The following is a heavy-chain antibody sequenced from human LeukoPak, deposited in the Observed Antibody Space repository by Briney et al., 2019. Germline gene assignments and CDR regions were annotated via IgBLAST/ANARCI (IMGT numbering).Heavy chain of an antibody. J-gene: IGHJ6*03. CDR3: ARSGSDYYYYYMDV. D-gene: IGHD5-12*01. CDR2: IIPIFGTA. CDR1: GGTFSSYA. Sequence: ASVKVSCKASGGTFSSYAISWVRQAPGQGLEWMGRIIPIFGTANYAQKFQGRVTITADKSTSTAYMELSSLRSEDTAVYYCARSGSDYYYYYMDVWVKATTVTVSS. V-gene: IGHV1-69*06.